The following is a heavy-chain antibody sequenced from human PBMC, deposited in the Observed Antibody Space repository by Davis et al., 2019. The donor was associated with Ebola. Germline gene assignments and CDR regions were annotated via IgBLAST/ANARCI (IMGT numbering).Heavy chain of an antibody. D-gene: IGHD4-11*01. CDR1: GLTFSSYA. CDR3: ARGERPGDYSNYLEYYYYYMDV. CDR2: ISSSSSYI. V-gene: IGHV3-21*04. Sequence: GSLRLSCAASGLTFSSYAMTWVRQAPGKGLEWVSSISSSSSYIYYADSVKGRFTISRDNSKNTLYLQMNSLRAEDTAVYYCARGERPGDYSNYLEYYYYYMDVWGKGTTVTVSS. J-gene: IGHJ6*03.